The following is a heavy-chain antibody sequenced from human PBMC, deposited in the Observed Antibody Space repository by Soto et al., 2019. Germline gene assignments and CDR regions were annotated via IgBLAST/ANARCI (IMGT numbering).Heavy chain of an antibody. CDR1: GVTISYGGYS. CDR3: ARGGGYDSFDF. V-gene: IGHV4-30-2*06. Sequence: TLALTGGVSGVTISYGGYSWSWIRQSPGKGLEWLGYIAHVETTYYNPSFQSRLSLSIDRTRNQFSLSLSSMTAEDKAVYYCARGGGYDSFDFWGQGIQVTVYS. CDR2: IAHVETT. J-gene: IGHJ4*02. D-gene: IGHD3-3*01.